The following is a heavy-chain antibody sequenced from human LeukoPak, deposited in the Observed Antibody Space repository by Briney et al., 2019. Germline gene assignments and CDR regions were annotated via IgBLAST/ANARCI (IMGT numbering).Heavy chain of an antibody. J-gene: IGHJ6*04. CDR3: AKASGSGSPPVYYCGMDV. D-gene: IGHD3-10*01. CDR1: GFTFSSYA. CDR2: IRRRGGST. V-gene: IGHV3-23*01. Sequence: GGSLRLSCAASGFTFSSYAMSSVRQAPGKGLEWVSAIRRRGGSTYYADSVKGRFTISRDNSKNTLYLQMNSLRAEDTAVYYCAKASGSGSPPVYYCGMDVWGEGGTVTVSS.